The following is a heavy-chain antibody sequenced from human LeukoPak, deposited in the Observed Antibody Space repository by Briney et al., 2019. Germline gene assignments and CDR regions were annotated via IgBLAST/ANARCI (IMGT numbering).Heavy chain of an antibody. V-gene: IGHV3-23*01. CDR3: AKRDSSGSYPYYFDS. D-gene: IGHD3-22*01. CDR1: GFTLSRHS. Sequence: HSGGSLRLSCVTSGFTLSRHSMSWVRLAPGKGLEWVSAIGGSDGTTYYVDSVRGRFTISRDNSKDTLYLQMNSLRAEDTAVYYCAKRDSSGSYPYYFDSWGQGTLVTVSS. J-gene: IGHJ4*02. CDR2: IGGSDGTT.